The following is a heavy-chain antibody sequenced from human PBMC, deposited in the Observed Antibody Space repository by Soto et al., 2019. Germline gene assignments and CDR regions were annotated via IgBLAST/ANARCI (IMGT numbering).Heavy chain of an antibody. V-gene: IGHV1-18*04. Sequence: ASVKVSCKASGYTFTSYGISWVRQAPGQGLEWMGWISAYNGNTNYAQKLQGRVTMTTDTSTSTAYMELRSLRSDDTAVYYCAXVDIVATVGDYYYGMDVWGQGTTVTVSS. CDR2: ISAYNGNT. CDR3: AXVDIVATVGDYYYGMDV. D-gene: IGHD5-12*01. CDR1: GYTFTSYG. J-gene: IGHJ6*02.